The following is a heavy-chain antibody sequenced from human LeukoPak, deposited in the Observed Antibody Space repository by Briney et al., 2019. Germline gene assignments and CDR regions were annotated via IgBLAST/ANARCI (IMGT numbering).Heavy chain of an antibody. D-gene: IGHD3-22*01. CDR2: IYYSGST. J-gene: IGHJ4*02. CDR1: GGSISSYY. Sequence: SETLSLTCTVSGGSISSYYWSWIRQPPGKGLEWIGFIYYSGSTHYKPSLKSRGTISVDTSKNQYSLKLSSVTAADTAVYYCARSSESYDSSGYYSYYFDYWGQGTLVTVSS. CDR3: ARSSESYDSSGYYSYYFDY. V-gene: IGHV4-59*01.